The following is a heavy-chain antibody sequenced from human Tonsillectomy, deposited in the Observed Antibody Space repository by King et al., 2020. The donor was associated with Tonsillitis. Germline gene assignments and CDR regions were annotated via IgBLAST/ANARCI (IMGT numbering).Heavy chain of an antibody. Sequence: TLKESGPTLVKPTQTLTLTCTFSGFSLSTSGVGVGWILQPPGKALEWLALIYWNDDKRYSPSLKSRLTITKDTSKNQVVLTMTNMDPVDTATYYCAHYKGSTGYSGYWGQGTLVTVSS. CDR3: AHYKGSTGYSGY. V-gene: IGHV2-5*01. CDR1: GFSLSTSGVG. D-gene: IGHD6-13*01. CDR2: IYWNDDK. J-gene: IGHJ4*02.